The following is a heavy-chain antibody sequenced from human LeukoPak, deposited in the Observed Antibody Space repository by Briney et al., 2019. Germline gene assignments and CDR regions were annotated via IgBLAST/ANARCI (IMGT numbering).Heavy chain of an antibody. J-gene: IGHJ5*02. D-gene: IGHD3-10*01. CDR3: ARHEHLHYYGLWFDP. Sequence: PSETLSLTCSVSAGSISSSSYYWGWIRQPPGKGLEWIGSIYYSGSTYYNPSLKSRVTISVDTSKNQFSLRLSSVTAADTAVYYCARHEHLHYYGLWFDPWGQGTLVTVSS. CDR2: IYYSGST. V-gene: IGHV4-39*01. CDR1: AGSISSSSYY.